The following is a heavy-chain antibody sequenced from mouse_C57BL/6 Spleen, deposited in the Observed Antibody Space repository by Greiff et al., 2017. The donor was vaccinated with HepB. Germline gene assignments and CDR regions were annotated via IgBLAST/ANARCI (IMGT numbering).Heavy chain of an antibody. CDR3: ARRASYDYDEFAY. V-gene: IGHV1-7*01. J-gene: IGHJ3*01. CDR1: GYTFTSYW. Sequence: VQLQQSGAELVKPGASVKLSCKASGYTFTSYWMHWVKQRPGQGLEWIGYINPSSGCTNYNQKFKDKATLTADKSSSTAYMQLSSLTYEDSAVYYCARRASYDYDEFAYGGQGTLVTVDA. CDR2: INPSSGCT. D-gene: IGHD2-4*01.